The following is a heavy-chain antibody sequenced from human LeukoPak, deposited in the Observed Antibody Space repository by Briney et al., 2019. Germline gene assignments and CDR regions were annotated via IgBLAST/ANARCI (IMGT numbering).Heavy chain of an antibody. CDR3: AKDMAAWLGELYYYYGMDV. V-gene: IGHV3-30*18. J-gene: IGHJ6*02. Sequence: GGSLTLSCTVSGFTFSSYGMHWVRQAPGKGLEWVAVISYDGSNKYYADSVKGRFTISRDNSKNTLYLQMNSLRAEDTAVYYCAKDMAAWLGELYYYYGMDVWGQGTTVTVSS. CDR2: ISYDGSNK. D-gene: IGHD3-10*01. CDR1: GFTFSSYG.